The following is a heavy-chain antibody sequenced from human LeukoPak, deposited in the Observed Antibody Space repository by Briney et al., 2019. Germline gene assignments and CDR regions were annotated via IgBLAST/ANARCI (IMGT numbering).Heavy chain of an antibody. V-gene: IGHV1-69*13. D-gene: IGHD3-10*01. CDR1: GGTFSSYA. CDR2: IIPIFGTA. CDR3: AKDESRYYGSGSYDPGLYYFDY. Sequence: SVKVSCKASGGTFSSYAISWVRQAPGQGLEWMGGIIPIFGTANYAQKLQGRVTITADESTSTAYMELNSLRVEDTAVYYCAKDESRYYGSGSYDPGLYYFDYWGQGTLVTVSS. J-gene: IGHJ4*02.